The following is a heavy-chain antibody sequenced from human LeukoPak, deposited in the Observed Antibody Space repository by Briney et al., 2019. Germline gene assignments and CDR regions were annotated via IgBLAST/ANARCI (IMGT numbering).Heavy chain of an antibody. CDR2: IYYSGST. D-gene: IGHD3-22*01. CDR1: GGSISSSSYY. CDR3: ARLYGRSSGFEVPLYYFDY. V-gene: IGHV4-39*01. Sequence: SETLSLTCTVSGGSISSSSYYWGWIRQSPGKGLEWIGSIYYSGSTYYNPSLKSRVTISVDTSKNQFSLKLSSVTAADTAVYYCARLYGRSSGFEVPLYYFDYWGQGTLFTVSS. J-gene: IGHJ4*02.